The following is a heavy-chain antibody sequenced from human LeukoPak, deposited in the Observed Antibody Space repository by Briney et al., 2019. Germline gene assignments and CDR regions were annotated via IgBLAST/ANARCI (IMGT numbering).Heavy chain of an antibody. CDR2: ISNDGNNK. J-gene: IGHJ4*02. Sequence: PGGSLRLSCAASGFSFNSYPMHWVRQAPGKGLEWVAVISNDGNNKYYADSVKGRFTISRDNSNNTLSLRMNGLRVEDTAVYYCARPDDSESYRANHYWGRGTLVTVS. D-gene: IGHD3-10*01. CDR1: GFSFNSYP. CDR3: ARPDDSESYRANHY. V-gene: IGHV3-30*04.